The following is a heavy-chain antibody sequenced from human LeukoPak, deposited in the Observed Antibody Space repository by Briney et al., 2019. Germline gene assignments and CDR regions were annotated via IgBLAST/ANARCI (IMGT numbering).Heavy chain of an antibody. V-gene: IGHV3-30*18. CDR2: ISYDGNNK. D-gene: IGHD2-15*01. Sequence: GGSLRLSCAASGFTFSNYGIHWGRQAPGKGLEWVAVISYDGNNKYYADSVKGRFTISRDNSKNTLFLQMNSLRAEDTAVYYCAKGVDYCSGGSCPADYWGPGTLVTVSS. J-gene: IGHJ4*02. CDR3: AKGVDYCSGGSCPADY. CDR1: GFTFSNYG.